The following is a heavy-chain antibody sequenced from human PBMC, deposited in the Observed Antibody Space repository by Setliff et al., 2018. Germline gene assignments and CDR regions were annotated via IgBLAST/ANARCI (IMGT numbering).Heavy chain of an antibody. J-gene: IGHJ4*02. CDR1: GDSLNRGVYY. V-gene: IGHV4-39*01. Sequence: LSISCKVSGDSLNRGVYYWAWIRQPPGKGLEWIGRLYSGGTTYYNSSLKSRVTISVDTSKSQFSLRLNSVTAADTAVYYCARTGTYMYFDYWGRGTLVTVSS. D-gene: IGHD1-1*01. CDR2: LYSGGTT. CDR3: ARTGTYMYFDY.